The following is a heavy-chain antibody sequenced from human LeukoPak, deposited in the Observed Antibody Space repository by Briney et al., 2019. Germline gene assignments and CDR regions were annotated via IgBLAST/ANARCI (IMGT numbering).Heavy chain of an antibody. J-gene: IGHJ4*02. D-gene: IGHD2-15*01. CDR3: ARVGAGSFDY. CDR1: GFTFSSYS. CDR2: ISSSSSYI. V-gene: IGHV3-21*01. Sequence: GGSLRLSCAASGFTFSSYSMNWVRQAPGKGLEWVSSISSSSSYIYYADSVKGRFTISRDNAKNSLYLQMNSLRAEDTGVYYCARVGAGSFDYWGQGTLVTVSS.